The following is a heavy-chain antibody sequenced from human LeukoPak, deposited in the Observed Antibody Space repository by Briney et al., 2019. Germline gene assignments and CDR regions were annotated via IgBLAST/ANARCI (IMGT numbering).Heavy chain of an antibody. D-gene: IGHD3-10*01. Sequence: SESLSLTCAVYAGSFSGYYCSWIRQTRGKGLEWIGEINHGGSTSYNPSLKSRLTISVGSANNHFSLRVTSVTAADTAVYYCARRGPPRTLLRGVKSGWFDPWGQGTLVTVSS. V-gene: IGHV4-34*01. CDR3: ARRGPPRTLLRGVKSGWFDP. CDR2: INHGGST. CDR1: AGSFSGYY. J-gene: IGHJ5*02.